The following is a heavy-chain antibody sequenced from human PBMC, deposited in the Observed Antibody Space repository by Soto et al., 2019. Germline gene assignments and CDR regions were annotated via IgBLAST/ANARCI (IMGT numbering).Heavy chain of an antibody. CDR2: INPSGST. CDR3: ARGKTYCSGGSCYEQFDY. Sequence: PSETLSPTCAVYGESFSGYYWIWIRQPPGKGLEWIGKINPSGSTNYNPSLKSRVTISVDTSKNQFSLNLSSVTAADTAVYYCARGKTYCSGGSCYEQFDYWGQGTLVTVSS. CDR1: GESFSGYY. J-gene: IGHJ4*02. V-gene: IGHV4-34*01. D-gene: IGHD2-15*01.